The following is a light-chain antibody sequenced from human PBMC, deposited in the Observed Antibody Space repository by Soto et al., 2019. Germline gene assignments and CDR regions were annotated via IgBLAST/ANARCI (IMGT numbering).Light chain of an antibody. V-gene: IGLV3-1*01. CDR3: QTWDSSTAV. CDR1: KLGDKY. Sequence: SYELTQPPSVSVSPGQTASIPCSGDKLGDKYVNWYQQRPGQSPVVLIYEDTKRPSGIPERFSGSNSGNTATLTISGTRAMDEADYYCQTWDSSTAVFGVGTKVTVL. J-gene: IGLJ2*01. CDR2: EDT.